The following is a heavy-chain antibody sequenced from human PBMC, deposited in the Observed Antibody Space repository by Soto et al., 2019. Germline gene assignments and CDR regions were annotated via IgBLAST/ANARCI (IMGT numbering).Heavy chain of an antibody. J-gene: IGHJ4*02. Sequence: SETLSLTCTVSGGSISSYYWSWIRQPPGKGLEWIGYIYYSGSTNYNPSLKSRVTISVDTSKNQFSLKLSSVTAADTAVYYCARHQFLGERRNLTTVIFDYWGQGTLVTVSS. CDR1: GGSISSYY. V-gene: IGHV4-59*08. D-gene: IGHD4-17*01. CDR3: ARHQFLGERRNLTTVIFDY. CDR2: IYYSGST.